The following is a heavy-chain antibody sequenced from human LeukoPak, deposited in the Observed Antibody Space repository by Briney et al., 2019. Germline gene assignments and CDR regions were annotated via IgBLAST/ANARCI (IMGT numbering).Heavy chain of an antibody. CDR2: INHSGST. Sequence: SETLSLTCAVYGGSFSGYYWSWIRQPPGKGLEWIGEINHSGSTNYNPSLTSRVIISVDTSKNQFSLELSSVTAADTAVYYCARGILVTVYAAFDYWGQGTLVTVSS. V-gene: IGHV4-34*01. J-gene: IGHJ4*02. CDR3: ARGILVTVYAAFDY. CDR1: GGSFSGYY. D-gene: IGHD2-8*01.